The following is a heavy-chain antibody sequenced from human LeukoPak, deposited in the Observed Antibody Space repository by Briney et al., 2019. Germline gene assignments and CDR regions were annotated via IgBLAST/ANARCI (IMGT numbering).Heavy chain of an antibody. V-gene: IGHV5-51*01. CDR3: ARSPGEDIVVVPAALFDY. CDR1: GYSFTTYW. D-gene: IGHD2-2*01. Sequence: GESLKISCKGSGYSFTTYWIGWVRQMPGIGLEWMGIIYPGDSDTRYSPSFQGQVTISADKSISTAYLQWSSLKASDTAMYYCARSPGEDIVVVPAALFDYWGQGTLVTVSS. CDR2: IYPGDSDT. J-gene: IGHJ4*02.